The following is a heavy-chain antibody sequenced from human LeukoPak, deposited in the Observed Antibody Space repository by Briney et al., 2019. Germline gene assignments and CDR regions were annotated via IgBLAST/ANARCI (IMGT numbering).Heavy chain of an antibody. Sequence: ASVKVSCKASGYTFTSYGISWVRQAPGQGLEWMGRIIPILGIANYAQKFQGRVTITADKSTSTAYMELSSLRSEDTAVYYCARDSYYDSSGYYGAHHFDYWGQGTLVTVSS. CDR1: GYTFTSYG. J-gene: IGHJ4*02. V-gene: IGHV1-69*04. CDR2: IIPILGIA. CDR3: ARDSYYDSSGYYGAHHFDY. D-gene: IGHD3-22*01.